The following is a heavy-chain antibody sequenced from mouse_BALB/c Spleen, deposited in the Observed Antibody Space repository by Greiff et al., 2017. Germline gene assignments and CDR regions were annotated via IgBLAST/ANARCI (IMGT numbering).Heavy chain of an antibody. CDR3: ASYDGYYHAMDY. J-gene: IGHJ4*01. CDR1: GYTFTSYW. D-gene: IGHD2-3*01. CDR2: INPSTGYT. V-gene: IGHV1-7*01. Sequence: VQLQESGAELAKPGASVKMSCKASGYTFTSYWMHWVKQRPGQGLEWIGYINPSTGYTEYNQKFKDKATLTADKSSSTAYMQLSSLTSEDSAVYYCASYDGYYHAMDYWGQGTSVTVSS.